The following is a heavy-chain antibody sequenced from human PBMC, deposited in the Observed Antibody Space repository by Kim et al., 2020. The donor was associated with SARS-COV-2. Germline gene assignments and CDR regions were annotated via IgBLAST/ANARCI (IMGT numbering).Heavy chain of an antibody. D-gene: IGHD1-26*01. Sequence: ASVKVSCKASGYTFTSYAMHWVRQAPGQRLEWMGWINAGNGNTKYSQKFQGRVTITRDTSASTAYMELSSLRSEDTAVYYCARGRIVGATSGGWFDPWGQGTLVTVSS. CDR1: GYTFTSYA. CDR2: INAGNGNT. J-gene: IGHJ5*02. V-gene: IGHV1-3*01. CDR3: ARGRIVGATSGGWFDP.